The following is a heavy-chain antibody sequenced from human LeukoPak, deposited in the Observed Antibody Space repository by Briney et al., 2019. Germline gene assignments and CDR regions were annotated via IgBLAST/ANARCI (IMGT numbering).Heavy chain of an antibody. CDR3: AKDATAVVGTVYMDV. J-gene: IGHJ6*03. V-gene: IGHV3-48*03. D-gene: IGHD6-13*01. CDR2: ISNTGDII. Sequence: GGSLRLSCAASGFTFSNYEMNWVRQAPGKGLEWISHISNTGDIIHYADSVEGRFTISRDNAKNSLYLQMNSLRAEDTAVYYCAKDATAVVGTVYMDVWGTGTTVTISS. CDR1: GFTFSNYE.